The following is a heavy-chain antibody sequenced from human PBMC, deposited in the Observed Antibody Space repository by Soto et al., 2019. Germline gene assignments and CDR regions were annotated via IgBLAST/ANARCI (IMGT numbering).Heavy chain of an antibody. J-gene: IGHJ4*02. CDR1: GFTFSSYG. Sequence: VQLVESGGGVVQPGRSLRLSCAASGFTFSSYGMHWVRQAPGKGLEWVAVIWYDGSNKYYADSVKGRFTISRDNSKNTLYLQTNSLRAEDTAVYYCARGGIMITFGGVIAWGQGTLVTVSS. D-gene: IGHD3-16*02. CDR3: ARGGIMITFGGVIA. CDR2: IWYDGSNK. V-gene: IGHV3-33*01.